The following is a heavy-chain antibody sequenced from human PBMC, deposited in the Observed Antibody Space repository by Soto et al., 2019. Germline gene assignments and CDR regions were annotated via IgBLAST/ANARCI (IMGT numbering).Heavy chain of an antibody. D-gene: IGHD5-18*01. CDR2: ITPIYPTT. CDR1: GGTFYTST. V-gene: IGHV1-69*15. J-gene: IGHJ4*02. CDR3: ARIPRYSFPTSDDLDS. Sequence: QVQLVQSGAEVRKPGSSVQVSCKASGGTFYTSTFSWVRQAPGQGLEWMGSITPIYPTTNYAEKFQGRLTVTADGSTNTAYMELNSLTSEDTAVYYCARIPRYSFPTSDDLDSWGQGTLVTVSS.